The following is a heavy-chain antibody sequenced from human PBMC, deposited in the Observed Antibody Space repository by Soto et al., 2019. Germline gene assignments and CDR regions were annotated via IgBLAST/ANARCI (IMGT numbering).Heavy chain of an antibody. V-gene: IGHV3-21*01. CDR1: GFTFSSYS. CDR3: ARDRLTRVRGVIAPCYCGMDV. CDR2: ISSSSSYI. J-gene: IGHJ6*02. D-gene: IGHD3-10*01. Sequence: EVQLVESGGGLVKPGGSLRLSCAASGFTFSSYSMNWVRQAPGKGLEWVSSISSSSSYIYYADSVKGRFTISRDNSNXXLXLXXNSLKAGDTAVYYCARDRLTRVRGVIAPCYCGMDVWGQGTKVSGSS.